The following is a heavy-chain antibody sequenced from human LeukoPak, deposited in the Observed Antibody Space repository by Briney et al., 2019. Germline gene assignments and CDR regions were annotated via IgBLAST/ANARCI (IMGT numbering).Heavy chain of an antibody. CDR3: ARTPYYDSSGYYNDY. D-gene: IGHD3-22*01. V-gene: IGHV4-59*01. J-gene: IGHJ4*02. CDR2: IYYIGST. CDR1: AASIRGYY. Sequence: PSETLSLTCTVSAASIRGYYWSWIRQPPGKGLEWIGYIYYIGSTNYNPTLKSRVTISVDTSKNQFSLKLRSVTAADRAVYYCARTPYYDSSGYYNDYWGQGTLVTVSS.